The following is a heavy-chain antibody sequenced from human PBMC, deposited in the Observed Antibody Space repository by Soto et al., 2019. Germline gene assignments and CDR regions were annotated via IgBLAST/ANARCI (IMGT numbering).Heavy chain of an antibody. CDR3: AREPSIAAPLFYYYYGMDV. Sequence: SQTLSLTCAISGDSVSSNSAAWNWIRQSPSGGLEWLGRTYYRSKWYNDYAVSVKSRITINPDTSKNQFSLQLNSVTPEDTAVYYCAREPSIAAPLFYYYYGMDVWGQGTTVTVYS. J-gene: IGHJ6*02. CDR2: TYYRSKWYN. CDR1: GDSVSSNSAA. V-gene: IGHV6-1*01. D-gene: IGHD6-6*01.